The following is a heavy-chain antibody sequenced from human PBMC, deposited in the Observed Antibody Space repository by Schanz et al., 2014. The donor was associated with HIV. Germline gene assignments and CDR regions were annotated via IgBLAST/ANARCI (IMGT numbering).Heavy chain of an antibody. D-gene: IGHD1-1*01. CDR1: GYTFSNYD. CDR2: MNPNSGNT. J-gene: IGHJ3*02. V-gene: IGHV1-8*01. Sequence: QVQLVQSGAEVKKPGASVKVSCKASGYTFSNYDINWVRQAPGQGLEWMGWMNPNSGNTGYAQKFQGRVTMTRNTSISTAYMELSGLRSDDTAMYYCARHNYRLNFEIWGQGTMVTVSS. CDR3: ARHNYRLNFEI.